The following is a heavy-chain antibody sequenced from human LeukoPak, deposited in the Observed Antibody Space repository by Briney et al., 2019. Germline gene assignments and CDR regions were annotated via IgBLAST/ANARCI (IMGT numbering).Heavy chain of an antibody. CDR3: AKGSAAARPYYLDY. D-gene: IGHD6-6*01. V-gene: IGHV3-23*01. J-gene: IGHJ4*02. CDR1: GFTFSSYV. Sequence: GGSLRLSCAASGFTFSSYVMSWVRQAQGRGLEWVSAITGSGDSTYYADSVKGRFTISRDNFNTLYLQVNSLRAEDTAVYYCAKGSAAARPYYLDYWGQGTLVTVSS. CDR2: ITGSGDST.